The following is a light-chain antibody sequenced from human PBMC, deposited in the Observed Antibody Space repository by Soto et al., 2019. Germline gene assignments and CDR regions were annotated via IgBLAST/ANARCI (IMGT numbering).Light chain of an antibody. CDR3: QVCDSCGDHGV. V-gene: IGLV3-12*02. CDR1: SSGSKT. J-gene: IGLJ3*02. CDR2: SAS. Sequence: SYELTQPHSVSVATAQMARISCGGNSSGSKTVHWFQQKPGQDPVLVIYSASNRPSGIPERFSGSNPGNTATQAISRIESGDEADCYCQVCDSCGDHGVFGGGTKVTVL.